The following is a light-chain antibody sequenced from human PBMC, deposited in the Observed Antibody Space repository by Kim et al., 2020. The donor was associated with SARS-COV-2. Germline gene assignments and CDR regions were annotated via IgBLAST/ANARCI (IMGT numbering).Light chain of an antibody. CDR3: AAWDDSLHVV. Sequence: PGQGVTISCSGSSSNIGRNYVYWYQQLPGTAPKLLIYRNNQRPSGVPDRFSGSKSGTSASLAISGLRSEDEADYYCAAWDDSLHVVFGGGTQLTVL. CDR1: SSNIGRNY. CDR2: RNN. J-gene: IGLJ2*01. V-gene: IGLV1-47*01.